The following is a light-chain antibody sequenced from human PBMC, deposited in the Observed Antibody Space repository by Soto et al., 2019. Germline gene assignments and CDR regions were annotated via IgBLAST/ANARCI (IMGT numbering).Light chain of an antibody. V-gene: IGKV3-20*01. Sequence: EIVLTQSPGTLSLSPGDRATLSCRASQSISSNFLAWYQHKPGQSPRLLIYGGSTRVTGIPDRFSGSGSGTDFTLTISRLEPEDFAVYYCQQCRRSPPFIFGPGTKVDIK. CDR2: GGS. CDR3: QQCRRSPPFI. J-gene: IGKJ3*01. CDR1: QSISSNF.